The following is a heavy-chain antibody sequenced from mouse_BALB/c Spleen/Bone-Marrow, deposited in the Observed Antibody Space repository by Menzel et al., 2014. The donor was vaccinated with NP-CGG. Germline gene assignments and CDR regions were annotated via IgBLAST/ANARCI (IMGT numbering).Heavy chain of an antibody. CDR2: INPGSGST. CDR3: ARYDGYFDY. Sequence: QVQLQKSGAELVRPGTSVKVSCKASGYAFTDYLMEWLKQRPGQGLEWIGVINPGSGSTNYNEKFKDKATLTADKSSSTAYMQLSSLTSDDSAVYFCARYDGYFDYWGQGTTLTVSS. D-gene: IGHD2-3*01. J-gene: IGHJ2*01. CDR1: GYAFTDYL. V-gene: IGHV1-54*01.